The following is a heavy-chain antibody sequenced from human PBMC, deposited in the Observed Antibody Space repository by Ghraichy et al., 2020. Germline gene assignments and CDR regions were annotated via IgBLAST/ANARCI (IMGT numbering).Heavy chain of an antibody. V-gene: IGHV2-26*01. CDR1: GFSLSSPRMG. D-gene: IGHD2-15*01. J-gene: IGHJ4*02. CDR2: IFSNDEK. CDR3: ARIPPYCRGGACYSDY. Sequence: SGPTLVKPTETLTLTCTVSGFSLSSPRMGVSWIRQPPGKALEWLAHIFSNDEKSYITSLKNRLTISKDTSKSQVVLTMTNMDPVDTATYYCARIPPYCRGGACYSDYWGQGVRVTVSS.